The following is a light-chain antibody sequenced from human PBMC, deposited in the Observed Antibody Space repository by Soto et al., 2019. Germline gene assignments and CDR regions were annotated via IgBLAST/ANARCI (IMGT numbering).Light chain of an antibody. CDR1: QSVSSN. V-gene: IGKV3-15*01. CDR3: QQYNNWPLT. J-gene: IGKJ4*01. CDR2: GAS. Sequence: EIVMTQSPATLSVSPGERATLSCRASQSVSSNLAWYQQKPGQPPRLLIYGASTRATGIPARFSGSGSGTEFTLTISSLHSEDFADYYCQQYNNWPLTFGGGTKLEIK.